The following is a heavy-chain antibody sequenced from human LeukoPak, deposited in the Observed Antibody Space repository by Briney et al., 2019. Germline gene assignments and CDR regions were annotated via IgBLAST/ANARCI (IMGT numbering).Heavy chain of an antibody. V-gene: IGHV1-2*02. CDR1: GYTFTGYY. Sequence: GASVKVSCKASGYTFTGYYMHWVRQAPGQGLEWMGWINPNSGGTNYAQKFQGRVTMTRDTSISTAYMELSRLRSDDTAVYYCAREVYLGAVAGTDYFDYWGQGTLVTVSS. CDR2: INPNSGGT. J-gene: IGHJ4*02. D-gene: IGHD6-19*01. CDR3: AREVYLGAVAGTDYFDY.